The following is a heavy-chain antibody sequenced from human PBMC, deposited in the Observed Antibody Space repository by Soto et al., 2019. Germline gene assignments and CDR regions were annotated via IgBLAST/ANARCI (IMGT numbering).Heavy chain of an antibody. CDR3: AHSRCGGDCLQSYSSHYYYGMDV. J-gene: IGHJ6*02. V-gene: IGHV2-5*02. CDR2: IYWDADK. D-gene: IGHD2-21*02. Sequence: QITLKESGPTLVKPTQTLTLACTFSGFSLSTGGLGVGWIRQPPGKALEWLALIYWDADKRYSPSLKRRLTITKNTSKDQVVLTMTSMDPVDTATYYCAHSRCGGDCLQSYSSHYYYGMDVWGQGTTVTVSS. CDR1: GFSLSTGGLG.